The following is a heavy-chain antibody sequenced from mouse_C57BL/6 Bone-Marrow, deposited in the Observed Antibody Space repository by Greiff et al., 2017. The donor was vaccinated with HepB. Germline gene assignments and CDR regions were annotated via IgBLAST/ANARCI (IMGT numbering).Heavy chain of an antibody. CDR2: IYPRSGNP. Sequence: VKVVESGAELARPGASVKLSCKASGYTFTSYGISWVKQRTGQGLEWIGEIYPRSGNPYYNEKFKGKATLTADKSSSTAYMELRSLTSEDSAVYFCARKAGTGDAMDDWGQGTSVTVSS. CDR1: GYTFTSYG. CDR3: ARKAGTGDAMDD. V-gene: IGHV1-81*01. J-gene: IGHJ4*01.